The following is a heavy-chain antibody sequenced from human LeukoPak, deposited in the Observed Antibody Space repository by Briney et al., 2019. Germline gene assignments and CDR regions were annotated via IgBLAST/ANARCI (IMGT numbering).Heavy chain of an antibody. V-gene: IGHV3-53*01. D-gene: IGHD2-2*01. CDR2: IYSGGNT. CDR1: GFTVSINY. J-gene: IGHJ4*02. Sequence: PGGSLRLSCAASGFTVSINYMSWVRQAPGKGLEWVSVIYSGGNTYYAGSVKGRFTISRDNSKNTVYLQMKSLRAEDTAVYYCARGETSSYDYWGQGTLVTVSS. CDR3: ARGETSSYDY.